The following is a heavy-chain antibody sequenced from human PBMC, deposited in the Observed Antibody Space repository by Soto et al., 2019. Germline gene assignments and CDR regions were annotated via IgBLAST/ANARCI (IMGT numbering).Heavy chain of an antibody. J-gene: IGHJ4*02. Sequence: QVQLVQSGPEVTKPGSLVKVSCKASGGTFSSYAISWVRQAPGQGLEWMGGIIPIFGTANYAQKFQGRVTVTADESTSAAYMELSSLRSDDTAVYYCARGPLWSGYYTPNYWGQGTLVTVSS. D-gene: IGHD3-3*01. CDR2: IIPIFGTA. V-gene: IGHV1-69*01. CDR1: GGTFSSYA. CDR3: ARGPLWSGYYTPNY.